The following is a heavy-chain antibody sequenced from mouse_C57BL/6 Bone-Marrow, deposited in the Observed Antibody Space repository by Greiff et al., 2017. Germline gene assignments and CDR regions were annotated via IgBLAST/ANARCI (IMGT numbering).Heavy chain of an antibody. V-gene: IGHV1-72*01. CDR3: ARSRSNYPYYFDY. CDR2: IDPNSGGT. Sequence: QVQLLQPGAELVKPGASVKLSCKASGYTFTSYWMHWVKQRPGRGLEWLGRIDPNSGGTKYNEQFKSKATLTVDKPSSTAYMQLSSLTSEDSAVYYCARSRSNYPYYFDYWGQGTTLTVSS. CDR1: GYTFTSYW. J-gene: IGHJ2*01. D-gene: IGHD2-5*01.